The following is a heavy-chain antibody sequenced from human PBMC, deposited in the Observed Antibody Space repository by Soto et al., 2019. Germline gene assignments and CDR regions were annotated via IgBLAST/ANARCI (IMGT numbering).Heavy chain of an antibody. Sequence: QVQLVQSGTEVKKPGASVKVSCKASGYTFTNYDINWVRQATGQGLEFMGWMNPNSGITDYAQKFQGRLTMTRDTSINTAYLEVDSLRSDDTAMYYCARGYDYVGGLDYWGQGTLVTVSS. J-gene: IGHJ4*02. CDR2: MNPNSGIT. D-gene: IGHD3-16*01. V-gene: IGHV1-8*01. CDR1: GYTFTNYD. CDR3: ARGYDYVGGLDY.